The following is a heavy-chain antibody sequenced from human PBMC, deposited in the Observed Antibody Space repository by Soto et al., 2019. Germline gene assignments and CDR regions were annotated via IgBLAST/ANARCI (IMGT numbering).Heavy chain of an antibody. CDR3: AHQTSWYTLDV. Sequence: QVQLQESGPGLVKPSGTLSLTCAVSGGSIRGHYWWSWVRQTPEKGLEWIGETYHGGATYYNPSLKSRATISTDESKNQLSLKLSSVTAADTAIYYCAHQTSWYTLDVWGQGTAVTVSS. D-gene: IGHD6-13*01. V-gene: IGHV4-4*02. J-gene: IGHJ6*02. CDR1: GGSIRGHYW. CDR2: TYHGGAT.